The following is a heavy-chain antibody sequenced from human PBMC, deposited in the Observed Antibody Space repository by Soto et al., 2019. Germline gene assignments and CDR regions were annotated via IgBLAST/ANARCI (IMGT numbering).Heavy chain of an antibody. D-gene: IGHD4-17*01. Sequence: QVQLVQSGAEVKKPGSSVKVSCKASGGTFSSYAISWVRQAPGQGLEWMGGIIPIFGTAIYAQKFQGRVTXTXDXYTSTAYMELSSLRSEDTAVYYCASDGDGGYNWFDPWGQGTLVTVSS. V-gene: IGHV1-69*05. CDR2: IIPIFGTA. J-gene: IGHJ5*02. CDR3: ASDGDGGYNWFDP. CDR1: GGTFSSYA.